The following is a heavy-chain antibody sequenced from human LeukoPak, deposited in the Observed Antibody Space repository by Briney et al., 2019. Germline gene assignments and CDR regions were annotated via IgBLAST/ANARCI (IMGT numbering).Heavy chain of an antibody. CDR1: GFTFSSYA. Sequence: TGGSLRLSCAASGFTFSSYAMSWVRQAPGKGLESVSAISGSGGSTYYADSVKGRFTISRDNSKNTLYLQMNSLRAEDTAVYYCARDSGSSSGWYFDYWGQGTLVTVSS. CDR3: ARDSGSSSGWYFDY. D-gene: IGHD6-19*01. CDR2: ISGSGGST. V-gene: IGHV3-23*01. J-gene: IGHJ4*02.